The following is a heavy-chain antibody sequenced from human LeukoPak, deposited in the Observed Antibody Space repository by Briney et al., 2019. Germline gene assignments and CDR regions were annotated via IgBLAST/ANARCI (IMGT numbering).Heavy chain of an antibody. J-gene: IGHJ4*02. CDR1: GGSISSYY. CDR2: IYYSGST. Sequence: PSETLSLTCTVSGGSISSYYWSWIRQPPGKGLEWIGYIYYSGSTNYNPSLKSRVTISVDTSKNQFSLKLSSVTAADTAVYYCARVPAAMGAAVDYWGQGTLVTVSS. V-gene: IGHV4-59*12. CDR3: ARVPAAMGAAVDY. D-gene: IGHD2-2*01.